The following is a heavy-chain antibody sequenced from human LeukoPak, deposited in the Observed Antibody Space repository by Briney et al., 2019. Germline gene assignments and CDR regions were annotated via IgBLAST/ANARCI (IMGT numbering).Heavy chain of an antibody. CDR3: ARDVGGSLDY. Sequence: PVGSLRLSCAASGFIFSNYWMAWVRQAPGKGLQWVANIKQDGSDKNYVDSVKGRFTISRDNAKNSLYLQMNSLRTEDTAVYYCARDVGGSLDYWGQGTLVAVSS. CDR2: IKQDGSDK. D-gene: IGHD2-15*01. V-gene: IGHV3-7*01. CDR1: GFIFSNYW. J-gene: IGHJ4*02.